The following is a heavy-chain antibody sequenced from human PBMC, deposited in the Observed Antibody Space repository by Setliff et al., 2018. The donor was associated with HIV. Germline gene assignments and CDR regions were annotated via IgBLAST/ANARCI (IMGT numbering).Heavy chain of an antibody. Sequence: PGGSLRLSCAASGFTFSSYWINWVRQAPGKGLEWVSYISGTSGTMYYADSVKGRFTISRDNAKNSLFLQMNSLRAGDTAVYYCAREGFSGDWNNWYFDLWGRGTLVTVSS. CDR2: ISGTSGTM. V-gene: IGHV3-48*01. J-gene: IGHJ2*01. CDR1: GFTFSSYW. D-gene: IGHD1-1*01. CDR3: AREGFSGDWNNWYFDL.